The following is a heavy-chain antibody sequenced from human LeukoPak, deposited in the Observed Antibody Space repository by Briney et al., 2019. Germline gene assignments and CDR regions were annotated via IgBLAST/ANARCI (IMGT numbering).Heavy chain of an antibody. J-gene: IGHJ4*02. D-gene: IGHD1-26*01. CDR1: GFTFNTYT. CDR3: TKNSGTFFE. Sequence: GGSLRLSCAASGFTFNTYTMNWVRQAPEKGLEWVSSISSDHYYIFYADSVKGRFTISRDNAKNSVFLQMNSLRAEDSAVYYCTKNSGTFFEWGQGTLVTVS. CDR2: ISSDHYYI. V-gene: IGHV3-21*01.